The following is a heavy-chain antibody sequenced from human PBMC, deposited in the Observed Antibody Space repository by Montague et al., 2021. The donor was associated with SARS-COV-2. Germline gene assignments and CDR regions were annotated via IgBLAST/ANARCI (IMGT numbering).Heavy chain of an antibody. CDR3: ARDTPYYYGSGSYYEPRRVFDY. Sequence: SLRLSCAASGFTFSTYWMTWVRQAPGKGLEWVANINQDGSGIHYVDSVRGRFTISRDNAKDSLYLQMNSLRAEDTAIYYCARDTPYYYGSGSYYEPRRVFDYWGQGTLVTVSS. CDR2: INQDGSGI. CDR1: GFTFSTYW. J-gene: IGHJ4*02. D-gene: IGHD3-10*01. V-gene: IGHV3-7*01.